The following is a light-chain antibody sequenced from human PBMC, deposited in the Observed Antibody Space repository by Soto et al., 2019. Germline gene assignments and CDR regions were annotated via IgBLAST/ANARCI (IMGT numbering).Light chain of an antibody. J-gene: IGLJ1*01. CDR2: EVT. CDR3: RSYSSSDTIYV. CDR1: SSDIGGCKY. Sequence: QSALTQPASVSGSPGQSISISCTGTSSDIGGCKYVSWYQQHPGTAPKLLIYEVTYRPSGVSDRFSGSKSSNTASLTVSGLQAKDKDDYYCRSYSSSDTIYVFGTGTNVTVL. V-gene: IGLV2-14*01.